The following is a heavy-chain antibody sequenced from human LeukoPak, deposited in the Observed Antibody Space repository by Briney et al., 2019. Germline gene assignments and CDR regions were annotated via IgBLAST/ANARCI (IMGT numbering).Heavy chain of an antibody. D-gene: IGHD4-17*01. CDR1: GYSIRSGDY. Sequence: SETLSLTCAVSGYSIRSGDYWGWIRQSPGKGLEWIGSIYHSGSTHYNPSLKSRVTKSVDTSKNQFSLMLSSVTAADTAVYYCARNRSVTTTPGFDHWGQGTLVTVSS. J-gene: IGHJ4*02. CDR3: ARNRSVTTTPGFDH. CDR2: IYHSGST. V-gene: IGHV4-38-2*01.